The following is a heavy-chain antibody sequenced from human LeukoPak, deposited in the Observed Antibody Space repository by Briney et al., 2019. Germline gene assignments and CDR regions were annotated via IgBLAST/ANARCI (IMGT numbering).Heavy chain of an antibody. D-gene: IGHD6-19*01. CDR2: INHSGST. Sequence: PSETLSLTCAVYGGSFSGYYWSWIRQPPGKGLEWIGEINHSGSTNYNPSLKSRVTISVDTSKNQFSLRLSSVTAADTAVYYCARGQWLVRAVVDYWGQGTLVTVSS. J-gene: IGHJ4*02. V-gene: IGHV4-34*01. CDR3: ARGQWLVRAVVDY. CDR1: GGSFSGYY.